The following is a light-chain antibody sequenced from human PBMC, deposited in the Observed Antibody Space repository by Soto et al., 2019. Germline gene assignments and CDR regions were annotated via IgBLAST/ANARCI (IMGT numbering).Light chain of an antibody. CDR3: LQHNSYPS. V-gene: IGKV1-17*01. Sequence: DIQVTQSPSSLSASVGDRVTITCRASQSISSYLNWYQQKPGKAPKLLIYAASSLQSGVPSRFSGSGSGTEFTLTISSLQPEDFATYYCLQHNSYPSFGGGTKVDIK. J-gene: IGKJ4*01. CDR2: AAS. CDR1: QSISSY.